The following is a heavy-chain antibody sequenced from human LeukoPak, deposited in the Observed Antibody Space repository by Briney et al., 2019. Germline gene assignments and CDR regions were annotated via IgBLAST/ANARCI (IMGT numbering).Heavy chain of an antibody. CDR2: IRYDGTSK. D-gene: IGHD2/OR15-2a*01. CDR3: AKYGNTFDI. Sequence: GGSLRLSCAASGFTFSSYGVHWVRQAPGEGLEWVSFIRYDGTSKFYADSVKGRFTISRDNPKNTLYLQMNSLRAEDTAVYYCAKYGNTFDIWGQGTMVTVSS. CDR1: GFTFSSYG. J-gene: IGHJ3*02. V-gene: IGHV3-30*02.